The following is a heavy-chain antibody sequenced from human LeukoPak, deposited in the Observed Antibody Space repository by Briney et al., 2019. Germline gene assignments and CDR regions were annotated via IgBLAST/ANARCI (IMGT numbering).Heavy chain of an antibody. CDR1: GYTFTSYG. CDR3: ARITPPMVRGVNWFDP. V-gene: IGHV1-18*01. Sequence: ASVKVSCKASGYTFTSYGISWVRQAPGQGLEWMGWISAYNGNTNYAQKLQGRVTMTTDTSTSTAYMELRSLGSDDTAVYYCARITPPMVRGVNWFDPWGPGTLVTVSS. D-gene: IGHD3-10*01. CDR2: ISAYNGNT. J-gene: IGHJ5*02.